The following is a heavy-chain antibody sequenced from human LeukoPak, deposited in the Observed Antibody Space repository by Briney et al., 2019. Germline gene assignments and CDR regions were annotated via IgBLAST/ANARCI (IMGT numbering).Heavy chain of an antibody. Sequence: SETLSLTCTVSGGSISSSSYYWGWIRQPPGKGLEWIGYIYYSGSSYYNPSLKSRVTISVDTSKNQFSLKLSSVTAADTAVYYCARMGGSSWSNDGRTSGNNWFDPWGQGTLVTVSS. CDR3: ARMGGSSWSNDGRTSGNNWFDP. CDR2: IYYSGSS. CDR1: GGSISSSSYY. D-gene: IGHD6-13*01. V-gene: IGHV4-39*01. J-gene: IGHJ5*02.